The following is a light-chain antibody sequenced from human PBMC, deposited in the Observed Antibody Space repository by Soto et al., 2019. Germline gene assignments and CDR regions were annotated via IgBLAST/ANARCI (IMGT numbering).Light chain of an antibody. CDR2: AVS. CDR1: STDVGSANR. J-gene: IGLJ1*01. V-gene: IGLV2-18*02. Sequence: QSVLTQPPSVSGSPGQSVTISCTGTSTDVGSANRVSWYQQPPGTAPRLIVYAVSNRPSGVPDRFSGSKSGNTASLTISGLQADVEADYSSTSYSTRTTYVFGTGTKVTVL. CDR3: TSYSTRTTYV.